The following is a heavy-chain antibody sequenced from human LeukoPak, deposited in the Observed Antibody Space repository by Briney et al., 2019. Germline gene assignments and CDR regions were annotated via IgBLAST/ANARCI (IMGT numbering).Heavy chain of an antibody. Sequence: GASVKASCKASGYTFTGYYMHWVRQAPGQGLECMGWINPNSGGTNYAQKFQGRVTMTRDTSISTAYMELSRLRSDDTAVYYCARQPGGDNYDSSGIEAFDIWGQGTMVTVSS. J-gene: IGHJ3*02. D-gene: IGHD3-22*01. CDR1: GYTFTGYY. CDR2: INPNSGGT. CDR3: ARQPGGDNYDSSGIEAFDI. V-gene: IGHV1-2*02.